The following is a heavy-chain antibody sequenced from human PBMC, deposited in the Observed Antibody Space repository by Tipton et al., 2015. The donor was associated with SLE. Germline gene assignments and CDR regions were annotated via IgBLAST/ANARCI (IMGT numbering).Heavy chain of an antibody. V-gene: IGHV5-51*03. CDR3: ARKGN. CDR2: IYHSGST. D-gene: IGHD3-10*01. CDR1: GYSFTSYW. Sequence: VQLVQSGAEVKKPGESLKISCKGSGYSFTSYWIGWVRQMPGKGLEWIGSIYHSGSTNYNPSLKSRVTISVDTSKNQFSLKLSSVTAADTAVYYCARKGNWGQGTLVTVSS. J-gene: IGHJ4*02.